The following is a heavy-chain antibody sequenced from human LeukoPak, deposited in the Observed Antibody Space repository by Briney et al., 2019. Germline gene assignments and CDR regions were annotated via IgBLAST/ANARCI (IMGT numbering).Heavy chain of an antibody. Sequence: GGSLRLSCAASGFTFSSYSMNWVRQAPGKGLEWVSSISSSSSYIYYADSVKGRFTISRDNAKNSLYLQMNSLRAEDTAVYYCARDRLMTTKNNWFGPWGQGTLVTVSS. CDR1: GFTFSSYS. CDR2: ISSSSSYI. CDR3: ARDRLMTTKNNWFGP. J-gene: IGHJ5*02. D-gene: IGHD5-24*01. V-gene: IGHV3-21*01.